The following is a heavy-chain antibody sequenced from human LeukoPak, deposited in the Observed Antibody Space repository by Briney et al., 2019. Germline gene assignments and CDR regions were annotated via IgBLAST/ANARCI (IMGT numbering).Heavy chain of an antibody. V-gene: IGHV4-30-2*01. D-gene: IGHD2-15*01. CDR3: ARSPLDGGARAFDI. CDR1: GGSISSGGYS. J-gene: IGHJ3*02. CDR2: IYHSGST. Sequence: SQTLSLTCAVSGGSISSGGYSWSWLRQPPGKGLEWIGYIYHSGSTYYNPSLKSRVTISVDRSKNQFSLKLSSVTAADTAVCYCARSPLDGGARAFDIWGQGTMVTVS.